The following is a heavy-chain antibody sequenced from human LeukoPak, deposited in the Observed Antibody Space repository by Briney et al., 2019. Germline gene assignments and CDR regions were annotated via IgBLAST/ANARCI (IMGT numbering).Heavy chain of an antibody. D-gene: IGHD3-22*01. CDR1: DGSFSSYY. V-gene: IGHV4-59*08. CDR2: IYYSGST. CDR3: ARVSSDSKGYYDSSGDAFDI. Sequence: SETLSLTCTVSDGSFSSYYWSWIRQPPGKGLEWIGYIYYSGSTNYNPSLKSRVTISVDTSKNQFSLKLSSVTAADTAVYYCARVSSDSKGYYDSSGDAFDIWGQGTMVTVSS. J-gene: IGHJ3*02.